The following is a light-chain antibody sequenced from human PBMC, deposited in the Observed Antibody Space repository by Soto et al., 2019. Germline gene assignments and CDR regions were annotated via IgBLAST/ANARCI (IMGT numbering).Light chain of an antibody. CDR2: GAS. CDR3: QQYGSSPST. J-gene: IGKJ1*01. V-gene: IGKV3-20*01. Sequence: EIVLTQSPGTLSLSPGQRATLSCRASQSVSSSYLAWYQQKTGQAPRLLIYGASSMATGIPDRFSGSGSGTDFTLTISRLEPEDVAVYYCQQYGSSPSTFGQGTKVEIK. CDR1: QSVSSSY.